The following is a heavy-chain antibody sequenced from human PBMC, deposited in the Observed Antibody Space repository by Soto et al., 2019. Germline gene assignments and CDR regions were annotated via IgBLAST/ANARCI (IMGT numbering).Heavy chain of an antibody. CDR2: IYSGGST. CDR3: ARGKKSAARSYYYYGMDV. Sequence: GGSLRLSCAASGFTVSSNYMSWVRQAPGKGLEWVSVIYSGGSTYYADAVKGRFTISRDNSKNTLYLQMNSLRAEDTAVYYCARGKKSAARSYYYYGMDVLGQGTTVTGSS. V-gene: IGHV3-53*01. D-gene: IGHD6-6*01. CDR1: GFTVSSNY. J-gene: IGHJ6*02.